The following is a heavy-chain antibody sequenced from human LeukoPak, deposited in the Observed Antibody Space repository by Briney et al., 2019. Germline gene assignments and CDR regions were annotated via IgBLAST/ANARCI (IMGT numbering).Heavy chain of an antibody. CDR2: MNPNSGNT. Sequence: ASVKVSCKASGYTFTSYDINWVRQATGQGLEWMGWMNPNSGNTGYAQKFQGRVTMTRNTSISTAYMELSSLRSEDTAVYYCARGTDRSSSWDPTLTDGMDVWGQGTTVTVSS. CDR3: ARGTDRSSSWDPTLTDGMDV. D-gene: IGHD6-13*01. J-gene: IGHJ6*02. CDR1: GYTFTSYD. V-gene: IGHV1-8*01.